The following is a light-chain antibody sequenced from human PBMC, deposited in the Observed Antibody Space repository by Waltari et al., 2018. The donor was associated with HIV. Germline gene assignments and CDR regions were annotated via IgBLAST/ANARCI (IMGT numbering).Light chain of an antibody. J-gene: IGKJ3*01. V-gene: IGKV3-20*01. CDR1: QSVSSSF. CDR2: GAS. Sequence: EIVLTQSPGTLSLSPGVRATLSCKASQSVSSSFLAWYQHKPGQAPRLLIYGASTRATGVPDRFSGSGSGTDFTLIINRLEADDSALYYCQQYGSSLFTFGPGTRVDI. CDR3: QQYGSSLFT.